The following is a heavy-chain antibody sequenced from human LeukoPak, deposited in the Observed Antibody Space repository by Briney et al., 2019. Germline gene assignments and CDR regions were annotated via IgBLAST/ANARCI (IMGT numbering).Heavy chain of an antibody. D-gene: IGHD6-13*01. CDR2: IRQDGNQI. Sequence: PGGSLRLSCAASGFSFERHWMSWVRQAPGEGLEWVATIRQDGNQIHYLDSVKGRFIISRDNAKNSLSLQMNSLRAEDTAVYYCAREIGVYSSSWSVRYFDYWGQGTLVTVSS. CDR1: GFSFERHW. CDR3: AREIGVYSSSWSVRYFDY. V-gene: IGHV3-7*01. J-gene: IGHJ4*02.